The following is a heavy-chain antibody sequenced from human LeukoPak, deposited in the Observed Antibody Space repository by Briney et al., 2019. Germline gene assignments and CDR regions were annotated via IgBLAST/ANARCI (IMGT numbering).Heavy chain of an antibody. D-gene: IGHD3-3*01. CDR2: IYYSGNT. J-gene: IGHJ4*02. CDR1: GGSISSSSYY. CDR3: ARLNDFWSGYHYCFDY. Sequence: PSETLSLTCTVSGGSISSSSYYWGWIRQPPGKGLEWIGSIYYSGNTFYNPSLKSRVTISVDTSKNRFSLKLSSVTAADTAVYYCARLNDFWSGYHYCFDYWGQGTLVTVSS. V-gene: IGHV4-39*01.